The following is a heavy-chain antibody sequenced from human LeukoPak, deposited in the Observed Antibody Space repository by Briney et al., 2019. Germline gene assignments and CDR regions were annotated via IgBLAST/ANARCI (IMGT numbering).Heavy chain of an antibody. V-gene: IGHV4-59*08. CDR2: IFYAGST. D-gene: IGHD5-18*01. Sequence: SETLSLTCTVSGGSIRSYYWSWLRQPPGKGLEWIGYIFYAGSTTYNPSLKSRVTLSIDTSKNQFSLKLNSVTAADTAVYYCASGERGYSYGPLDYWGQGTLVTVSS. CDR3: ASGERGYSYGPLDY. J-gene: IGHJ4*02. CDR1: GGSIRSYY.